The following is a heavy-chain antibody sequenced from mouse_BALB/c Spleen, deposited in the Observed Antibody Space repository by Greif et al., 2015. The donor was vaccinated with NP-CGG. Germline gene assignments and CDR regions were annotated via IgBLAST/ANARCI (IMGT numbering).Heavy chain of an antibody. V-gene: IGHV1-9*01. CDR1: GYTFSSYW. CDR2: ILPGSGST. J-gene: IGHJ4*01. D-gene: IGHD2-10*02. Sequence: QVQLKESGAELMKPGASVKISCKATGYTFSSYWIEWVKQRPGRGLEWIGEILPGSGSTNYNEKFKGKATFTADTSSNTAYMQLSSLTSEDSAVYYCAGGEYGNLYAMDYWGQGTSVTVSS. CDR3: AGGEYGNLYAMDY.